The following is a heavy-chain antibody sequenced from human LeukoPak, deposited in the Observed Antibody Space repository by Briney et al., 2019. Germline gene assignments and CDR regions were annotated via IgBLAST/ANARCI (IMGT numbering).Heavy chain of an antibody. CDR3: AKDRLAVAGRSTLDY. J-gene: IGHJ4*02. V-gene: IGHV3-30*18. CDR2: ISYDGSNK. CDR1: GFTFSKYA. Sequence: PGGSLRLSCAASGFTFSKYAMSWVRQAPGKGLEWVAVISYDGSNKYYADSVKGRFTISRDNSKNTLYLQMNSLRAEDTAVYYCAKDRLAVAGRSTLDYWGQGTLVTVSS. D-gene: IGHD6-19*01.